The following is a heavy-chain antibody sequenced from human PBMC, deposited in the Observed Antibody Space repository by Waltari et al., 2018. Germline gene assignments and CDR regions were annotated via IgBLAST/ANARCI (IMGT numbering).Heavy chain of an antibody. CDR2: IIPIFGTA. D-gene: IGHD2-15*01. CDR1: GGTFSSYA. Sequence: QVQLVQSGAEVKKPGSSVKVSCKASGGTFSSYAISWVRQAPGQGLEWMGGIIPIFGTANYAQKFQGRVTITADESTSTAYMELSSLRSEDTAVYYCAREKPSEYCSGGSCYGYYGMDVWGQGTTVTVSS. J-gene: IGHJ6*02. CDR3: AREKPSEYCSGGSCYGYYGMDV. V-gene: IGHV1-69*01.